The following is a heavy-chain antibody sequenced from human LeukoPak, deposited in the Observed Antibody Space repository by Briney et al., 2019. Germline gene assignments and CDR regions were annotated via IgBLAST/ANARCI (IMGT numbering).Heavy chain of an antibody. J-gene: IGHJ4*02. V-gene: IGHV3-23*01. Sequence: GGSLRLSCAASGFTFSSYAMSWVRQAPGKGLEWVSAISGSGGSTYYADSVKGRFTISRDNSKNTLYLQMNSLRAEDTAVYYCAKEEPRDYGDYVVADSFDYWGQGTLVTVSS. CDR1: GFTFSSYA. CDR2: ISGSGGST. D-gene: IGHD4-17*01. CDR3: AKEEPRDYGDYVVADSFDY.